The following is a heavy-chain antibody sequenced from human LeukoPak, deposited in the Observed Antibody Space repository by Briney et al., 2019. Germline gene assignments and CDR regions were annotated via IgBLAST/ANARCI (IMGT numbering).Heavy chain of an antibody. CDR1: GGSISSGGYY. CDR2: IYYSGST. J-gene: IGHJ4*02. V-gene: IGHV4-31*03. CDR3: ARDAALAGSPLDY. Sequence: SETLSLTCTVSGGSISSGGYYWSWIRQRPGKGLEWIGYIYYSGSTYYNPSLKSRVTISVDTSKNQFSLKVSSVTAADTAVYYCARDAALAGSPLDYWGQGTLVTVSS. D-gene: IGHD2-15*01.